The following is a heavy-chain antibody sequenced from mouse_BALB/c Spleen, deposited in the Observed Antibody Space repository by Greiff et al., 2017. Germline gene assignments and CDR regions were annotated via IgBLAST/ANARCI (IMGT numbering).Heavy chain of an antibody. CDR2: IDPENGDT. Sequence: VQLKQSGAELVRSGASVKLSCTASGFNIKDYYRHWVKQRPEQGLEWIGWIDPENGDTEYAPKFQGKATMTADTSSNTAYLQLSSLTSEDTAVYYCNARGYWGQGTTLTVSS. J-gene: IGHJ2*01. V-gene: IGHV14-4*02. CDR3: NARGY. CDR1: GFNIKDYY.